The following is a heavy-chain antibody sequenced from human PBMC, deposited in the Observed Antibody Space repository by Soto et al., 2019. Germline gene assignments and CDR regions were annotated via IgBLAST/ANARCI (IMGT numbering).Heavy chain of an antibody. Sequence: WETLSLTCPFSGGSISSSDYYWVWIRQPPWKELEWSGSSCYIAKTPYNRSLQRRVTISVDTSKNQFTLNLRPLTPAHTAVYYCVRRYGLGSQNWFEPWGQGTRVSVS. D-gene: IGHD3-10*01. CDR2: SCYIAKT. J-gene: IGHJ5*02. V-gene: IGHV4-39*01. CDR1: GGSISSSDYY. CDR3: VRRYGLGSQNWFEP.